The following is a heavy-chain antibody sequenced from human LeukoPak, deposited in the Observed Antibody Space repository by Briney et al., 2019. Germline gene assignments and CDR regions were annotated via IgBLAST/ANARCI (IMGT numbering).Heavy chain of an antibody. Sequence: GGSLRLSCAASGFSFINYGMHWVRQAPGKGLEWVAFIRYDGSNKYYADSVKGRFTISRDNSKNTLYLQMNSLRAEDTAVYYCAKVAKEYYYDSSGYPISSYYFDYWGQGTLVTVSS. CDR2: IRYDGSNK. V-gene: IGHV3-30*02. CDR3: AKVAKEYYYDSSGYPISSYYFDY. CDR1: GFSFINYG. J-gene: IGHJ4*02. D-gene: IGHD3-22*01.